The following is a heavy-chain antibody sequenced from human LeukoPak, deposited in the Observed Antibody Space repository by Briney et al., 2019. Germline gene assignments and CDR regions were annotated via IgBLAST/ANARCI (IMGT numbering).Heavy chain of an antibody. D-gene: IGHD6-13*01. J-gene: IGHJ4*02. CDR1: GFTFSSYG. CDR2: IWYDGSNK. CDR3: ARDRRSSSWVVDY. V-gene: IGHV3-33*01. Sequence: PGGSLRLSCAASGFTFSSYGMHWVRQAPGKGLEWVAVIWYDGSNKYYADSVKGRFTISRDNSKNTLYLQMNSLRAEDTAVYYCARDRRSSSWVVDYWGQGTLVTVSS.